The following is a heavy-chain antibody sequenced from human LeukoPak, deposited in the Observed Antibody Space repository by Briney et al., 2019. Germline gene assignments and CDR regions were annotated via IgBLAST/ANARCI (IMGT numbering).Heavy chain of an antibody. V-gene: IGHV3-74*01. CDR1: GFTFSSYW. CDR2: INSDGRRT. Sequence: PGGSPRLSCAASGFTFSSYWMHWVRQVPGRGLVWVSHINSDGRRTNSADSVKGRFTISRDNAKNTLYLQMNSLRVDDTAVYYCARGGRAFDIWGHGTMVTVSS. D-gene: IGHD3-16*01. J-gene: IGHJ3*02. CDR3: ARGGRAFDI.